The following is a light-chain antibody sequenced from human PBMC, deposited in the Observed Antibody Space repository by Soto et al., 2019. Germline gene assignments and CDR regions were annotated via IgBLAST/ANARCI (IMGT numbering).Light chain of an antibody. CDR3: QQYNDWPPWT. CDR2: GAS. V-gene: IGKV3D-15*01. CDR1: QSVSTN. Sequence: EVVLTQSPATLSLSPGERASLSCRASQSVSTNLAWYQQKPGQAPSLLIYGASTRATGIPARFSGSGSATEFTLTISSLQSEDFAVYYCQQYNDWPPWTFGQGTKEEIK. J-gene: IGKJ1*01.